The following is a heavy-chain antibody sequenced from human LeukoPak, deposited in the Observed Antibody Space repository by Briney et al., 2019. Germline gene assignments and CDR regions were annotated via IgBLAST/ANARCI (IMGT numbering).Heavy chain of an antibody. J-gene: IGHJ4*02. CDR1: GFTFSTYG. CDR3: ARDPYGSGWYDY. CDR2: ISSDGSNK. Sequence: GGSLRLSCAASGFTFSTYGIHWVRQAPGKGLEWVAVISSDGSNKFYADSVQGRFTFSRDNSKNTLYLQMNSLRAEDTAVYYCARDPYGSGWYDYWGQGTLVTVSS. D-gene: IGHD6-19*01. V-gene: IGHV3-30*03.